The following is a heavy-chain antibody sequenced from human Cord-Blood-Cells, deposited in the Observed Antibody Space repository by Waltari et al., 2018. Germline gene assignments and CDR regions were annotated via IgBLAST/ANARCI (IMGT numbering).Heavy chain of an antibody. CDR1: GYTFTSYY. CDR3: ARAYGSYTPPYGMDV. J-gene: IGHJ6*02. V-gene: IGHV1-46*01. Sequence: QVQLVQSGAEVKKPGASVKVSCKASGYTFTSYYMPWVRQAPGQGLEWMGIINPSGGSTSYAQKFQGRVTMTRDTSTSTVYMELSSLRSEDTAVYYCARAYGSYTPPYGMDVWGQGTTVTVSS. CDR2: INPSGGST. D-gene: IGHD1-26*01.